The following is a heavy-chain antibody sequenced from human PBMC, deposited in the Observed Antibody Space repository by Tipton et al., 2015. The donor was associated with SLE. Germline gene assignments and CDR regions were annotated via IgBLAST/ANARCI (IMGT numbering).Heavy chain of an antibody. D-gene: IGHD3-22*01. CDR2: INHSGST. Sequence: GLVKPSETLSLTCAVYGGSFSGYYWSWIRQPPGKGLEWIGEINHSGSTNYNPSLKSRVTISVDTSKNQFSLKLSSVTAADTAVYYCARREAAYYDKGFQHWGQGTLVTVSS. CDR1: GGSFSGYY. V-gene: IGHV4-34*01. CDR3: ARREAAYYDKGFQH. J-gene: IGHJ1*01.